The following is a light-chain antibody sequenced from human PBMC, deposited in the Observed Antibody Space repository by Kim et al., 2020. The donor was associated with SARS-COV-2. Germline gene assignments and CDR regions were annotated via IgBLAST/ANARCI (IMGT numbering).Light chain of an antibody. J-gene: IGLJ3*02. CDR1: SGHSSYA. CDR2: LNSDGSH. V-gene: IGLV4-69*01. Sequence: SVKLTGTLSSGHSSYAIAWHQQQPEKGPRYLMKLNSDGSHSKGDGIPDRFSGSSSGAERYLTISSLQSEDEADYYCQTWGTGIRVFGGGTQLTVL. CDR3: QTWGTGIRV.